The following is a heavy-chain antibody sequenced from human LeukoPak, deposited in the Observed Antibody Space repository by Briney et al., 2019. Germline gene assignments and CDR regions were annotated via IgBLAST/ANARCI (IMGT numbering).Heavy chain of an antibody. CDR3: ARTYYYDSSGYYRDH. CDR2: ISTYNGNT. Sequence: ASVKVSCKASGYTFTSYGISWVRQAPGQGLEWMGWISTYNGNTNYAQKLQGRVTMTTDTSTSTAYMELRSLRSDDTAVYYCARTYYYDSSGYYRDHWGQGTLVTVSS. CDR1: GYTFTSYG. J-gene: IGHJ4*02. D-gene: IGHD3-22*01. V-gene: IGHV1-18*01.